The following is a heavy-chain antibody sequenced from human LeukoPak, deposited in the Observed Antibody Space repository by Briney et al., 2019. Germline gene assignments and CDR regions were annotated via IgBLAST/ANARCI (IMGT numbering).Heavy chain of an antibody. Sequence: GRSLRLSCAASGFTFSSYAMHWVRQAPGKGLEWVAVISYDGSNKYYADSVKGRFTISRDNSKNTLYLQMNSLRAEDTAVYYCASFGAVTTFDYWGQGTLVTVSS. V-gene: IGHV3-30-3*01. J-gene: IGHJ4*02. CDR2: ISYDGSNK. CDR1: GFTFSSYA. D-gene: IGHD4-17*01. CDR3: ASFGAVTTFDY.